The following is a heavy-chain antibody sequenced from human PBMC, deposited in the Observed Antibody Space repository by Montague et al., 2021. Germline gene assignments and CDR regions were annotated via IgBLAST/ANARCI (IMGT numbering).Heavy chain of an antibody. CDR3: ARHRSRHHSMAFVASDHYFYMDV. Sequence: SETLSLTCTVSGDSISSKGNFWGWIRQPPGKGPEWIGVLDYSGTTYYSPSLRSRVTISVDTSKSQFSLKVTAVTAADTAVSYCARHRSRHHSMAFVASDHYFYMDVWGTGTTVAVSS. V-gene: IGHV4-39*01. CDR1: GDSISSKGNF. J-gene: IGHJ6*03. D-gene: IGHD2/OR15-2a*01. CDR2: LDYSGTT.